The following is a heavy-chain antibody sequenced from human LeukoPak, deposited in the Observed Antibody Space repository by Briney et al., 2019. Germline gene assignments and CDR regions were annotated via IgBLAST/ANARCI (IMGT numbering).Heavy chain of an antibody. CDR2: IYSGGST. CDR3: ARGGYSGYVHVGLGP. D-gene: IGHD5-12*01. CDR1: GFTVSSNY. J-gene: IGHJ5*02. V-gene: IGHV3-53*01. Sequence: GGSLRLSCAASGFTVSSNYMSWVRQAPGKGLEWVSVIYSGGSTYYADSVKGRFTISRDNSKNTLYLQMNSLRAEDTAVYYCARGGYSGYVHVGLGPWGQGTLVTVSS.